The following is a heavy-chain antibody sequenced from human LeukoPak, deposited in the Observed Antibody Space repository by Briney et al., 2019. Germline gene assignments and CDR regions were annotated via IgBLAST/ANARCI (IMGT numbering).Heavy chain of an antibody. J-gene: IGHJ4*02. Sequence: PGGSQRLSCAASGFTFSSYSMNWVRQAPGKGMEWVSYISSSSSTIYYADSVKGRFTISRDNAKNSLYLQMNSLRAEDTAVYYCARVYCSGGSCSTGDYFDYWGQGTLVTVSS. D-gene: IGHD2-15*01. CDR1: GFTFSSYS. CDR3: ARVYCSGGSCSTGDYFDY. CDR2: ISSSSSTI. V-gene: IGHV3-48*01.